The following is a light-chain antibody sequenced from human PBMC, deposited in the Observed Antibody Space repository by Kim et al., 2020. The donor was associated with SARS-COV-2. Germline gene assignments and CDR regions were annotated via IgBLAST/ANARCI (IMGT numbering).Light chain of an antibody. CDR3: QKYNSAPNT. V-gene: IGKV1-27*01. CDR1: QGISNY. Sequence: SAAVGDRVTLTCRASQGISNYLAWYQQKPGKVPKLLIYSASTSQSGVPSRFSGSGSGTDFTLTISSLQPEDVATYYCQKYNSAPNTFGQGTKLEI. CDR2: SAS. J-gene: IGKJ2*01.